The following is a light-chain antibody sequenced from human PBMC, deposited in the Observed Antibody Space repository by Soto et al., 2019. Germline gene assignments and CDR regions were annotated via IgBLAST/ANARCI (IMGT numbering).Light chain of an antibody. CDR1: QSVGGN. CDR2: GAS. V-gene: IGKV3-15*01. J-gene: IGKJ3*01. Sequence: EMVMTQPPATLSVSPVERATLSCRASQSVGGNLAWYQQKPGQGPRLLIYGASTRATGIPARFSGSGSGTGFTLTISSLQSEDFAVYYCQQYNKWPFTFGPGTKVDIK. CDR3: QQYNKWPFT.